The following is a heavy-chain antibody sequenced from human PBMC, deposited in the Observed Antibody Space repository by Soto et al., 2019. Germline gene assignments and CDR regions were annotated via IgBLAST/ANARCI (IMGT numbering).Heavy chain of an antibody. CDR1: CYTINTHG. CDR3: ARYFGLTKTQVPPGDS. Sequence: KALCEALCYTINTHGSRSVRQAPGQGLELMGCIRAPDHNTTYAQQLQGRVTLPTDTSTSTAYLELRSLRSDDTAVYYCARYFGLTKTQVPPGDSWGQGPLVTVSS. CDR2: IRAPDHNT. V-gene: IGHV1-18*04. D-gene: IGHD3-9*01. J-gene: IGHJ5*02.